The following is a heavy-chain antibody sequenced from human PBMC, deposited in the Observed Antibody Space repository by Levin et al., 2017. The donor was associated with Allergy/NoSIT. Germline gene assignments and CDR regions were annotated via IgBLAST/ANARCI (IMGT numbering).Heavy chain of an antibody. CDR3: AKVTSRGLNGDYSHWYFDL. D-gene: IGHD4-17*01. J-gene: IGHJ2*01. V-gene: IGHV3-30*18. CDR2: ISYDGSNT. Sequence: GESLKISCAASGFTFSSYGMHWVRQAPGKGLEWVAVISYDGSNTYYADSVKGRFTISRDNSKNTLYLQMDSLKAEDTAVYYCAKVTSRGLNGDYSHWYFDLWGRGTLVTVSS. CDR1: GFTFSSYG.